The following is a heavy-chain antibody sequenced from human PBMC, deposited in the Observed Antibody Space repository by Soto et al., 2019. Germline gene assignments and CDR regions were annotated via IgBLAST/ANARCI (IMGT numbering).Heavy chain of an antibody. J-gene: IGHJ6*02. V-gene: IGHV3-30-3*01. CDR2: TSNDGTKK. D-gene: IGHD3-3*01. CDR1: GFTFSTHA. Sequence: QEQLVESGGGVAQPGRSLRLSCAASGFTFSTHAMHWARQAPGKGLEWVAVTSNDGTKKYYPDSVKGRITISRDNSKNTLYLEKDSLRVEYTAVYYCARPYDPWSSTYPLDVWGQGTTVTVSS. CDR3: ARPYDPWSSTYPLDV.